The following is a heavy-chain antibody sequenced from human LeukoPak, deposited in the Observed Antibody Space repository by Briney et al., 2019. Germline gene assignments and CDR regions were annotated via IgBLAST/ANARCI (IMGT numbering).Heavy chain of an antibody. D-gene: IGHD6-19*01. Sequence: SETLSLTCTVSGGSISSYYWSWIRQPPGKGLEWIGYIYSSGSTNYNPSLKSRVTISVDTSKNQFPLRLSSVTAADTAVYYCARDGAGGWSFFDYWGQGTLVTVSS. V-gene: IGHV4-59*01. CDR3: ARDGAGGWSFFDY. CDR1: GGSISSYY. J-gene: IGHJ4*02. CDR2: IYSSGST.